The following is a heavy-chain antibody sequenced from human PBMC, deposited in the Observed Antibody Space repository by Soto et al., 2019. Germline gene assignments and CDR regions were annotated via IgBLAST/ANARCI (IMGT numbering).Heavy chain of an antibody. D-gene: IGHD6-6*01. CDR2: IYNGGGT. CDR3: ASTRGSSYDY. CDR1: GFTVSGNY. V-gene: IGHV3-53*02. Sequence: EVQLVETGGGLIQPGGSLRLSCAASGFTVSGNYMSWVRQAPGKGLEWVSVIYNGGGTYYADYVKGRFTISRDNSKNTLYLKMNSLRAEDTAVYYCASTRGSSYDYWGQGTLVTVSS. J-gene: IGHJ4*02.